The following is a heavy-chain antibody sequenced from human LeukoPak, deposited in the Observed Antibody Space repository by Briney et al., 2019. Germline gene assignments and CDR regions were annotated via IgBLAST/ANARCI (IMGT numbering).Heavy chain of an antibody. CDR3: ARRDTTGSIDY. CDR1: GYCFTNYW. Sequence: GESLKISCKGSGYCFTNYWIGWARQVPGKGLEWMGIIYPGDSDTRYSPSFQGQVTISADKSISTAYLQWSSLKASDTAMYFCARRDTTGSIDYWGQGTLVTVSS. CDR2: IYPGDSDT. D-gene: IGHD6-19*01. V-gene: IGHV5-51*01. J-gene: IGHJ4*02.